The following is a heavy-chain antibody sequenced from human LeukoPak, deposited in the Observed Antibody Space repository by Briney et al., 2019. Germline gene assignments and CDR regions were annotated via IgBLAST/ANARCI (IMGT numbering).Heavy chain of an antibody. D-gene: IGHD2-2*01. V-gene: IGHV4-59*01. Sequence: SETLSLTCTVSGGSISSYYWSWIRQPPGKGLEWIGYIYYSGSTNYNPSLKSRVTISVDTSKNQFSLKLSSVTAADTAVYYCARAVGYCSSTSCYVFDYWGQGTLVTVSS. CDR3: ARAVGYCSSTSCYVFDY. CDR2: IYYSGST. J-gene: IGHJ4*02. CDR1: GGSISSYY.